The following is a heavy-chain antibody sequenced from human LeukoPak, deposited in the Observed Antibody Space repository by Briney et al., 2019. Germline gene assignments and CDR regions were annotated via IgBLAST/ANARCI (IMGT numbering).Heavy chain of an antibody. CDR1: GRSISPYY. V-gene: IGHV4-59*07. D-gene: IGHD5-18*01. J-gene: IGHJ4*02. Sequence: SDTLSLTCTVSGRSISPYYWRCIRQPPGKGLEWIGYNHYSGRTNYNPSLKSRVTISEDTPKNQFVLKLGSVTAADTAVYYCARGLAGTWIQLWYFDYWGQGTLVTVSS. CDR3: ARGLAGTWIQLWYFDY. CDR2: NHYSGRT.